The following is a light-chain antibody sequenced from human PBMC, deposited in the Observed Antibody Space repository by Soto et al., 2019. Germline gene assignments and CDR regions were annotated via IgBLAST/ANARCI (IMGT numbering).Light chain of an antibody. CDR2: DAF. J-gene: IGKJ4*01. Sequence: EIVLTQSPGTLSLSPGERATLSCRASQSVSYTFLAWYQQKPGQAPRLLIHDAFRRATGIPDRFSGSGSGTDFGLTISTLEPEDSAVYYCQQYGTSPLTFGGGTKVDIK. CDR3: QQYGTSPLT. V-gene: IGKV3-20*01. CDR1: QSVSYTF.